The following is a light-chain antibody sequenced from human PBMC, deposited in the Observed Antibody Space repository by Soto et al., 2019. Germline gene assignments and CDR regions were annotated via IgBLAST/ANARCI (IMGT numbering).Light chain of an antibody. V-gene: IGKV3-11*01. J-gene: IGKJ4*02. CDR3: QQRSNWPLT. Sequence: ELVFTQSPATLSLSPGERATLSFRASQSVSSYLAWYQQKPGQAPRLLIYDATNRATGIPARFSGSGSGTDFTLTISSLEPEDFAVYSCQQRSNWPLTYGGGTKVEIK. CDR1: QSVSSY. CDR2: DAT.